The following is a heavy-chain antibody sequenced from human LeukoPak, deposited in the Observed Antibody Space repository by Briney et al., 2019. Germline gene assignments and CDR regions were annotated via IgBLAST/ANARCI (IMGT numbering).Heavy chain of an antibody. CDR2: INHSGST. Sequence: SETLSLTCAVYGGSFSGYYWSWIRQPPGKGLEWIGEINHSGSTNYNPSLKSRVIISVDTSKNQFSLKLSSVTAADTAVYYCARRGHSGSYSYYFDYWGQGTLVTVSS. CDR3: ARRGHSGSYSYYFDY. CDR1: GGSFSGYY. V-gene: IGHV4-34*01. J-gene: IGHJ4*02. D-gene: IGHD1-26*01.